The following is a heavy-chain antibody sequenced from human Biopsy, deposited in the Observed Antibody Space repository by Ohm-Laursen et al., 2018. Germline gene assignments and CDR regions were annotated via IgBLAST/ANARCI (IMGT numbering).Heavy chain of an antibody. CDR1: GGFISTYY. D-gene: IGHD3-22*01. V-gene: IGHV4-4*07. J-gene: IGHJ3*02. CDR2: IYNTGST. Sequence: SETLSLTCPVSGGFISTYYWNWIRQPAGQALEWIGRIYNTGSTNYNPSLQSRVTMSVDTSKNQFSLKMSSVTAADTAVYYCARDLPYYENSGYGAFDMWGQGTMVTVSS. CDR3: ARDLPYYENSGYGAFDM.